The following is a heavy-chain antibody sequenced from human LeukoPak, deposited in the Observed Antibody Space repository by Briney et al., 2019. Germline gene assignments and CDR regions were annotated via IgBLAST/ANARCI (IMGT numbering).Heavy chain of an antibody. CDR3: AKDLDPGIAVAGIFDY. Sequence: PGGSLTLSCAVSGFTFDDYDMHWVRQAPGKGLEWVSGISWYSGSIGYADSVKGRFTISRDNAKNSLYLQMNSLRAEDTALYYCAKDLDPGIAVAGIFDYWGQGTLVTVSS. V-gene: IGHV3-9*01. CDR2: ISWYSGSI. J-gene: IGHJ4*02. CDR1: GFTFDDYD. D-gene: IGHD6-19*01.